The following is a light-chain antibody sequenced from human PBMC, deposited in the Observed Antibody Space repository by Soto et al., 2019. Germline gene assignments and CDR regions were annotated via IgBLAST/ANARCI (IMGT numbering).Light chain of an antibody. CDR3: SSYTTSSTDV. V-gene: IGLV2-14*01. CDR1: SSDVGTFNY. J-gene: IGLJ1*01. Sequence: QSALTQPASVSGSPGQSITISCTATSSDVGTFNYVSWYQHHPGKAPKLMIYEVSNRPSGVSDRFSGSKSGNTASLTISGLQAEDDADYYCSSYTTSSTDVFGTGTKLTVL. CDR2: EVS.